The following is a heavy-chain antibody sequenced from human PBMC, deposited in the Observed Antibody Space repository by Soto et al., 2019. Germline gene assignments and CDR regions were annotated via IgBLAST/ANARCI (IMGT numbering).Heavy chain of an antibody. V-gene: IGHV4-39*01. CDR3: AGSGEYSSTNYYYYGMDV. J-gene: IGHJ6*02. Sequence: SETLSLTCTVSGGSISSSSYYWGWIRQPPGKGLEWIGSIYYSGSTYYNPSLKSRVTISVDTSKNQFSLKLSSVTAADTAVYYCAGSGEYSSTNYYYYGMDVWGQGTTVTVSS. CDR2: IYYSGST. D-gene: IGHD6-13*01. CDR1: GGSISSSSYY.